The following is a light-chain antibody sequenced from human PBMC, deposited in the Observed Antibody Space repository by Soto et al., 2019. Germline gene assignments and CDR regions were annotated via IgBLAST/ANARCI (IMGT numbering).Light chain of an antibody. J-gene: IGKJ2*01. CDR2: GAS. CDR3: QQCGISTPYT. Sequence: EIVLTQSPGTLSLSPGERATLSCRASQSVSSSYLAWYQQKPGQAPRLLIYGASSRATGIPDRFSGSGSGTDFTLTISRLEPEDFAVYYCQQCGISTPYTFGQGTKLEIK. V-gene: IGKV3-20*01. CDR1: QSVSSSY.